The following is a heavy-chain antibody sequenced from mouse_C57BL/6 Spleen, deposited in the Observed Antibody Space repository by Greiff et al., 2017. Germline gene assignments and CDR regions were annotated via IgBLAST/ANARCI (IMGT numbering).Heavy chain of an antibody. CDR3: ARPAYYYGSSCVDFDY. V-gene: IGHV1-9*01. Sequence: VQLQQPGAELMKPGASVKLSCKATGYTFTGYWIEWVKQRPGHGLEWIGEIFPGSGSTNYNEKFKGKATLTVDTSSNTAYMQLSSLTTEDSAIYYWARPAYYYGSSCVDFDYWGQGTTLTVSS. CDR1: GYTFTGYW. J-gene: IGHJ2*01. D-gene: IGHD1-1*01. CDR2: IFPGSGST.